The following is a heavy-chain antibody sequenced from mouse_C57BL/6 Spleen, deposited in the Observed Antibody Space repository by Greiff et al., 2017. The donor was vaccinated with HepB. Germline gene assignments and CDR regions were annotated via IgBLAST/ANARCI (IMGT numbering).Heavy chain of an antibody. CDR2: IDPETGGT. V-gene: IGHV1-15*01. D-gene: IGHD2-5*01. CDR3: TQYSNYHAWFAY. Sequence: QVQLQQSGAELVRPGASVTLSCKASGYTFTDYEMHWVKQTPVHGLEWIGAIDPETGGTAYNQKFKGKAILTADKSSSTAYMELRSLTSEDSAVYYCTQYSNYHAWFAYWGQGTLVTVSA. CDR1: GYTFTDYE. J-gene: IGHJ3*01.